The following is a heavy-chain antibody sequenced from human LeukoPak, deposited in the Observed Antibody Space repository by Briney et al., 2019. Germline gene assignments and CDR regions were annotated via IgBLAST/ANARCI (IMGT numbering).Heavy chain of an antibody. Sequence: GGSLRLSCAASEFTFSYWMSWVRQAPGKGLEWVANIKQDGSEKYYVDSVKGRFTISRDNSKNTLYLQMNSLRAEDTAVYYCAKDGDYATAGTFDYWGQGTLVTVSS. CDR3: AKDGDYATAGTFDY. D-gene: IGHD4-17*01. CDR2: IKQDGSEK. J-gene: IGHJ4*02. V-gene: IGHV3-7*01. CDR1: EFTFSYW.